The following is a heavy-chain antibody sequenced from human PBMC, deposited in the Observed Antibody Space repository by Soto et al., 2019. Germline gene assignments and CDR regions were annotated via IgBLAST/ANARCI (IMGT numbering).Heavy chain of an antibody. V-gene: IGHV3-30-3*01. Sequence: QVQLVESGGGVVQPGRSLRLSCAASGFAFGSYAMHWVRQAPGKGLEWVAVISYDGSNKYYADSVKGRFTISRDNSKNTLYLQMSTLSSEDTAVYYCARLEMAASSSFDSWGQGTLVTVSS. CDR1: GFAFGSYA. J-gene: IGHJ4*02. CDR3: ARLEMAASSSFDS. D-gene: IGHD6-19*01. CDR2: ISYDGSNK.